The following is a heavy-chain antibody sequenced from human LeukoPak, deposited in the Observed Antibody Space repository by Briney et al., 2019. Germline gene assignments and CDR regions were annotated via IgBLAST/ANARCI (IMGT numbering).Heavy chain of an antibody. J-gene: IGHJ3*02. CDR1: GYSFTSYW. V-gene: IGHV5-51*01. Sequence: GESLKISCKGSGYSFTSYWIGWVRQMPGKGLEWMGIIYPGASDTRYSPSFQGQVTISADKSISTAYLQWSSLKASDTAMYYCARPEPPYYYDSSGRTDAFDIWGQGTMVTVSS. D-gene: IGHD3-22*01. CDR2: IYPGASDT. CDR3: ARPEPPYYYDSSGRTDAFDI.